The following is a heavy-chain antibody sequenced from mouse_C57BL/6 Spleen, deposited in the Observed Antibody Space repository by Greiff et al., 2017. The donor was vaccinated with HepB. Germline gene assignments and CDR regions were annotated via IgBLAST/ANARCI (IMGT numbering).Heavy chain of an antibody. J-gene: IGHJ4*01. CDR2: IYPGDGDT. V-gene: IGHV1-82*01. D-gene: IGHD1-2*01. CDR3: ARRPLRDCAMDY. CDR1: GYAFSSSW. Sequence: VMLQQSGPELVKPGASVKISCKASGYAFSSSWMNWVKQRPGKGLEWIGRIYPGDGDTNYNGKFKGKATLTADKSSSTAYMQLSSLTSEDSAVYFCARRPLRDCAMDYWGQGTSVTVSS.